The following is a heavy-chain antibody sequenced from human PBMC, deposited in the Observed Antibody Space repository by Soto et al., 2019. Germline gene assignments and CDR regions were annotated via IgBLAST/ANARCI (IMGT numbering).Heavy chain of an antibody. Sequence: SLRLSCAASGFTFSYYEMNWVRQAPGKGLEWVSYISSIDPTIYYADSVKGRFTISRDNAKNSLYLQMNSLRAEDTAVYYCARGPPLDYWGQGTLVTVSS. J-gene: IGHJ4*02. CDR2: ISSIDPTI. V-gene: IGHV3-48*03. CDR3: ARGPPLDY. CDR1: GFTFSYYE.